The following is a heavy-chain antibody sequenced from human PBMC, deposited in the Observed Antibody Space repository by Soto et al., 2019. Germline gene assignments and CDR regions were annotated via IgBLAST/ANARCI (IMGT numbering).Heavy chain of an antibody. J-gene: IGHJ5*01. CDR2: VSGNNGAS. CDR1: GYTSADFG. CDR3: VRDQKYFRVSGKWFDS. D-gene: IGHD1-26*01. V-gene: IGHV1-18*04. Sequence: PSVKVSCKASGYTSADFGISWVRQAPGQGLEWMGWVSGNNGASNPAPKVQGRITMTLDTSTGVSYMALRSLRSDDTAIYYCVRDQKYFRVSGKWFDSWGQGTLVTVSS.